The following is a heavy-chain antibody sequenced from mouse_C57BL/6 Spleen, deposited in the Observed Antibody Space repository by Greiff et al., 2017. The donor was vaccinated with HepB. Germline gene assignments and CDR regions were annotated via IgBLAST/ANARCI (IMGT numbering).Heavy chain of an antibody. Sequence: QVQLKESGPGLVQPSQSLSITCTVSGFSLTSYGVHWVRQSPGKGLEWLGVIWSGGSTDYNAAFISRLSISKDNSKSQVFFKMNSLQADDTAIYYCARTGYSNQGYWYFDVWGTGTTVTVSS. V-gene: IGHV2-2*01. J-gene: IGHJ1*03. CDR1: GFSLTSYG. CDR3: ARTGYSNQGYWYFDV. D-gene: IGHD2-5*01. CDR2: IWSGGST.